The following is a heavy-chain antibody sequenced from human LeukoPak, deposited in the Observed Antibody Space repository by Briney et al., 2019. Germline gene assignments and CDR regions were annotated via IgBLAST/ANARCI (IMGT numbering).Heavy chain of an antibody. CDR1: GFTFGDYA. V-gene: IGHV3-49*04. CDR3: ARCYYYDSSGQKFDY. Sequence: PGGSLRLSCTASGFTFGDYAMSWVRQAPGKGLEWVGFIRSKAYGGTTEYAASVKGRFTISRDDSKSIASLQMNSLRAEDTAVYYCARCYYYDSSGQKFDYWGQGTLVTVSS. J-gene: IGHJ4*02. D-gene: IGHD3-22*01. CDR2: IRSKAYGGTT.